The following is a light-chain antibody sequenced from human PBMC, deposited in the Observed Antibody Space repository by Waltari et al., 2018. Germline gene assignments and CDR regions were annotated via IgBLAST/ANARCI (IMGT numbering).Light chain of an antibody. CDR3: QQYYSTPPF. CDR2: WAS. J-gene: IGKJ2*01. V-gene: IGKV4-1*01. Sequence: DIVMTQSPDSLAVSLGERATINCKSSQSVLYSSNNKNYLAWYQQKPGQPPNLLIYWASTREAGVPDRFGGSGSGTDFTLTISSLQAEDVAVYDCQQYYSTPPFFGQGTKLEI. CDR1: QSVLYSSNNKNY.